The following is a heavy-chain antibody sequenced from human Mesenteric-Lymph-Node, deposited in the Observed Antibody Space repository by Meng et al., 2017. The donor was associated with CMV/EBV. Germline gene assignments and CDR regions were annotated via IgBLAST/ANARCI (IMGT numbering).Heavy chain of an antibody. Sequence: ASVKVSCKASGYTFTSYGISWVRQAPGQGLEWMGWISAYNGNTNYAQKLQGRVTMTTDTSTSTAYMELRSLRSDDTAVYHCAKADCGRSGCKLIDYWGQGTLVTVSS. V-gene: IGHV1-18*01. CDR3: AKADCGRSGCKLIDY. J-gene: IGHJ4*02. CDR1: GYTFTSYG. D-gene: IGHD6-19*01. CDR2: ISAYNGNT.